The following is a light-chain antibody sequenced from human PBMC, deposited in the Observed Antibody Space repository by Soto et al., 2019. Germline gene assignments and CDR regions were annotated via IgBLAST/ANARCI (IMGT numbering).Light chain of an antibody. CDR2: YAS. CDR3: QQRGNWPLT. J-gene: IGKJ5*01. Sequence: EIVLTQSPATLSLSPGERATLSCRASQSVSNSLAWYQQKPGQAPRLLIYYASNRATGIPARFSGSGSGTDFTLTISSLEPEDFAVYYCQQRGNWPLTFGQGTRLEIK. V-gene: IGKV3-11*01. CDR1: QSVSNS.